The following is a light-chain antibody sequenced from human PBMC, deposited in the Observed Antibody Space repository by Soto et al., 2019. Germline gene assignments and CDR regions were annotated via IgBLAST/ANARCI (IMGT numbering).Light chain of an antibody. CDR3: QQYDNLPPYT. V-gene: IGKV1-33*01. J-gene: IGKJ2*01. CDR2: DAS. Sequence: DIQMTQSPSSLPASVGDRVTITCQASRDISVYLNWYQQKPGRPPKLLVYDASNLQTGVPSRFSGSGSGTHFTFTISSLQPEDIATYYCQQYDNLPPYTFGQGTKLEIK. CDR1: RDISVY.